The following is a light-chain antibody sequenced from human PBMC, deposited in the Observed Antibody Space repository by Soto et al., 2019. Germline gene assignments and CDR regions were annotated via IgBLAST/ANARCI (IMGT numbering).Light chain of an antibody. CDR3: QQYNTYPLT. CDR2: KAS. Sequence: DIQMTQSPSTLSASVGDRVTITCRASQTISIWLAWYQQKPGKAPNLLIYKASSLESGVPSRFSGIGSGTEFTLTITSLQPDDFATYYCQQYNTYPLTFGGGTKVEI. V-gene: IGKV1-5*03. CDR1: QTISIW. J-gene: IGKJ4*01.